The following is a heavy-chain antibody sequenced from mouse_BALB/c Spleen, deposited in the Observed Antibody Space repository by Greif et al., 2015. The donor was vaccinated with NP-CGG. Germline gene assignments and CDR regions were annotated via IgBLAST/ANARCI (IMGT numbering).Heavy chain of an antibody. CDR3: ARVGNYGNRAYYAMGY. CDR2: IVPANGNT. Sequence: VQLQQSGPEVVRPGASVKISCKGSGFTFNDYAMHWVKQSPEKGLEWIGMIVPANGNTKYNTKFKGKATMTVDKATTTAYMELARLTSEDSASYYCARVGNYGNRAYYAMGYWGQGTSLTASS. V-gene: IGHV1S137*01. CDR1: GFTFNDYA. J-gene: IGHJ4*01. D-gene: IGHD2-1*01.